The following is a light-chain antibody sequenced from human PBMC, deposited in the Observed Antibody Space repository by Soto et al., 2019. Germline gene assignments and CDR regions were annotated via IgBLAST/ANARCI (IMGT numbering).Light chain of an antibody. Sequence: DIQMTQSPSSLSASVGDRVTITCQASQEISNYLNWYQQKPGKAPKLLIYDASNLETGVPSRFSGSGSGTDFTFTISSLQPEDIATYYCQQYDNLPSTFGGATKVEIK. CDR2: DAS. CDR3: QQYDNLPST. J-gene: IGKJ4*01. V-gene: IGKV1-33*01. CDR1: QEISNY.